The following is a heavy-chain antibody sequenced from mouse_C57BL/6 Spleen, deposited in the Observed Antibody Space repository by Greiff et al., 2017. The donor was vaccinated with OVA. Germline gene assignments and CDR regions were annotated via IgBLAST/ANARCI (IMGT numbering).Heavy chain of an antibody. D-gene: IGHD2-1*01. Sequence: VQLQQSGPVLVKPGASVKMSCKASGYTFTDYNMYWVKQSHGRSLKWIGVINPYNGGTSYNQKFKGKATLTVDKSSSTAYMELNSLTSEDSAVYYCARMGGNYGYWYFDVWGTGTTVTVSS. CDR1: GYTFTDYN. V-gene: IGHV1-19*01. CDR2: INPYNGGT. CDR3: ARMGGNYGYWYFDV. J-gene: IGHJ1*03.